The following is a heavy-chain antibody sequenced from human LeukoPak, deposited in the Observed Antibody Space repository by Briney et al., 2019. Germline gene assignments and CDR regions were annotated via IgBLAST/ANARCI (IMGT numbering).Heavy chain of an antibody. CDR2: IIPILGIA. J-gene: IGHJ3*02. D-gene: IGHD4-17*01. CDR3: ARGVAGYGALSGAFDI. Sequence: SVKVSCKASGGTFSSYAISWVRQAPGQGLEWMRRIIPILGIANYAQKFQGRVTITADKSTSTAYMELSSLRSEDTAVYYCARGVAGYGALSGAFDIWGQGTMVTVSS. CDR1: GGTFSSYA. V-gene: IGHV1-69*04.